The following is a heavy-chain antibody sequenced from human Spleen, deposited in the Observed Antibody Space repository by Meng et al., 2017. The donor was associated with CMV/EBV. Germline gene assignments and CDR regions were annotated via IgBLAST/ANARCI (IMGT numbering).Heavy chain of an antibody. J-gene: IGHJ5*02. V-gene: IGHV3-30*02. CDR3: AKDYCSGGSCTNWFDP. D-gene: IGHD2-15*01. Sequence: FTLSSYGMHWVRQAPGKGLEWVAFIRYDGSNKYYADSVKGRFTISRDNSKNTLYLQMNSLRAEDTAVYYCAKDYCSGGSCTNWFDPWGQGTLVTVSS. CDR2: IRYDGSNK. CDR1: FTLSSYG.